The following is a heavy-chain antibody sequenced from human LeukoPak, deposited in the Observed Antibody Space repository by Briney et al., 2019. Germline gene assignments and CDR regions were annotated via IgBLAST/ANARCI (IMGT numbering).Heavy chain of an antibody. CDR3: ARGGFLEWLLYDD. CDR2: INHSGST. D-gene: IGHD3-3*01. Sequence: SETLSLTCTVSGGSIRSSCYYWSWIRQPPGKGLEWFGEINHSGSTNYNPSLKSRVTISVDTSKKQFSLKLSSVAAADTAVYYCARGGFLEWLLYDDWGQGTLVTVSS. V-gene: IGHV4-39*07. CDR1: GGSIRSSCYY. J-gene: IGHJ4*02.